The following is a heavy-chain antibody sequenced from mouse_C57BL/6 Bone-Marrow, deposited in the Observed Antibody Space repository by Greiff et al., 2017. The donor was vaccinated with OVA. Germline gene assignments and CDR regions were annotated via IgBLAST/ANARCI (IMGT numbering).Heavy chain of an antibody. CDR1: GYTFTDYE. Sequence: QVQLQPSGAELVRPGASVTLSCKASGYTFTDYEMHWVKQTPVHGLEWIGAIDPETGGTAYNQKFKGKAILTADKSSSTAYMELRSLTSEDSAVYYCTTTVVAPGYYFDYWGQGTTLTVSS. CDR2: IDPETGGT. CDR3: TTTVVAPGYYFDY. D-gene: IGHD1-1*01. J-gene: IGHJ2*01. V-gene: IGHV1-15*01.